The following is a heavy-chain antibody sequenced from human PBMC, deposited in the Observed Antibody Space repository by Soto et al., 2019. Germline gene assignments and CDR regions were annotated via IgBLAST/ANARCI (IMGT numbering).Heavy chain of an antibody. CDR1: GFTFDDYA. V-gene: IGHV3-43D*03. CDR3: AKDGGRGGTLAGYFDL. Sequence: GGSLRLSCAASGFTFDDYAMHWVRQAPGKGLEWVSLISWDGGSTYYADSVKGRFTISRDNSKNSLYLQMNSLRAEDTALYYCAKDGGRGGTLAGYFDLWGRGTLVTVSS. D-gene: IGHD2-15*01. CDR2: ISWDGGST. J-gene: IGHJ2*01.